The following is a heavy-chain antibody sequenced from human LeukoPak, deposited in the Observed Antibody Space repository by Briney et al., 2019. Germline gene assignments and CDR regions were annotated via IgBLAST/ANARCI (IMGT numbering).Heavy chain of an antibody. Sequence: SETLSLTCTVSGGSISSSGYYWNWVRQPPGKGLEWIGSISYSGTTYYNPALKSRVSISADTSQNQFSLKLNSVTAADTAVYYCAGRGAPTSPGHYWGQGTLATVSS. CDR2: ISYSGTT. V-gene: IGHV4-39*01. CDR1: GGSISSSGYY. D-gene: IGHD2-2*01. CDR3: AGRGAPTSPGHY. J-gene: IGHJ4*02.